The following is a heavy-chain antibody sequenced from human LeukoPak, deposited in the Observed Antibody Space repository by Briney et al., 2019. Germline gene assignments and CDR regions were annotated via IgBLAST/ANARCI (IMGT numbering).Heavy chain of an antibody. Sequence: SETLSLTCAAYGGSFSGYYWSWIRQPPGKGLEWIGEINHSGSTNYNPSLKSRVTISVDTSKNQFSLKLSSVTAADTAVYYCARSGSGGQPTYYFDYWGQGTLVTVSS. CDR2: INHSGST. CDR1: GGSFSGYY. V-gene: IGHV4-34*01. CDR3: ARSGSGGQPTYYFDY. J-gene: IGHJ4*02. D-gene: IGHD1-14*01.